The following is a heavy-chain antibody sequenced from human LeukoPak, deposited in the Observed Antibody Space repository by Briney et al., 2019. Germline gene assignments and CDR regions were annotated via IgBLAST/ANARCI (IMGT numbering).Heavy chain of an antibody. CDR1: GGSFSGYY. D-gene: IGHD2-15*01. CDR3: ARGTVAVDY. V-gene: IGHV4-34*01. Sequence: SETLSLTCAVYGGSFSGYYWSWIRQPPGKGLEWIGEINHSGSTNYNPSLKSRVTISVDTSKNQFSLKLSSVTAADTAVYYCARGTVAVDYWGQGTLVTVSS. J-gene: IGHJ4*02. CDR2: INHSGST.